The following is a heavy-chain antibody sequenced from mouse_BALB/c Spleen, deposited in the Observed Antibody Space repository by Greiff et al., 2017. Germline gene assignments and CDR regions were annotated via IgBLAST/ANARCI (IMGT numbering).Heavy chain of an antibody. V-gene: IGHV14-3*02. CDR1: GFNIKDTY. CDR3: ARSRGNYGWYFGV. J-gene: IGHJ1*01. Sequence: VQLQQSGAELVKPGASVKLSCTASGFNIKDTYMHWVKQRPEQGLEWIGRIDPANGNTKYDPKFQGKATITADTSSNTAYLQLSSLTSEDTAVYYCARSRGNYGWYFGVWGAGTTVTVSS. CDR2: IDPANGNT. D-gene: IGHD2-1*01.